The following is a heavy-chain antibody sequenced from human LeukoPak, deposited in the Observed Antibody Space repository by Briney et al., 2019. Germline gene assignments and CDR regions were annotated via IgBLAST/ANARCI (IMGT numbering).Heavy chain of an antibody. V-gene: IGHV4-34*01. Sequence: PSETLSLTCAVYGGSFSGYYWSWIRQPPGKGLEWIGEINHSGSTNYNPSLKSRVTISVDTSKNQFSLKLSSVTAADTAVYYCARTQTWLPYFDYWGQGTLVTVSS. CDR1: GGSFSGYY. CDR2: INHSGST. D-gene: IGHD5-12*01. J-gene: IGHJ4*02. CDR3: ARTQTWLPYFDY.